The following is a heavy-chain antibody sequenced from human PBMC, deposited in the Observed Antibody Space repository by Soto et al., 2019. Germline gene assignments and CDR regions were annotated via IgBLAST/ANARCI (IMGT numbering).Heavy chain of an antibody. J-gene: IGHJ5*02. CDR2: IVVGSGNT. Sequence: SVKVSCKASGFTLTSSAVQWVRQARRQRIEWIGWIVVGSGNTNYAQKFQERVTITREMSTSTAYMEPSSLRSEDTAVYYCAADGYYYGSGGHNWFDPWGQGTLVTVSS. CDR3: AADGYYYGSGGHNWFDP. V-gene: IGHV1-58*01. CDR1: GFTLTSSA. D-gene: IGHD3-10*01.